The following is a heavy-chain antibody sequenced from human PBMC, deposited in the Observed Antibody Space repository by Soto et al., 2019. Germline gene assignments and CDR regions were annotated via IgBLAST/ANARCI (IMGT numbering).Heavy chain of an antibody. D-gene: IGHD1-26*01. CDR1: GASIRSGGYY. CDR3: ARGGDHATTPAPP. J-gene: IGHJ5*02. Sequence: QVQLQESGPGLVKPSQTLSLTCIGSGASIRSGGYYYHWIRQHPGKGLEWIGYVFHSGSTYYNPSLRSRVTMSADTSKNQFSLKLTSVTAADTAVYYCARGGDHATTPAPPWGQGILVTVSS. CDR2: VFHSGST. V-gene: IGHV4-31*03.